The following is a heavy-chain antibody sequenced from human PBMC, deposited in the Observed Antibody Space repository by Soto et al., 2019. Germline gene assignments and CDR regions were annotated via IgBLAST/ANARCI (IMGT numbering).Heavy chain of an antibody. Sequence: ESGGGVVQPGRSLRLSCAASGFTFSSYALHWVRQAPGKGLEWVALISYDGSNKYYADSVKGRFTISRDNSKNTLYLQMNSLRAKDTAVYYCARDKRDLRFLEWSYYFDYWGQGTLVTVSS. V-gene: IGHV3-30-3*01. CDR1: GFTFSSYA. CDR2: ISYDGSNK. D-gene: IGHD3-3*01. J-gene: IGHJ4*02. CDR3: ARDKRDLRFLEWSYYFDY.